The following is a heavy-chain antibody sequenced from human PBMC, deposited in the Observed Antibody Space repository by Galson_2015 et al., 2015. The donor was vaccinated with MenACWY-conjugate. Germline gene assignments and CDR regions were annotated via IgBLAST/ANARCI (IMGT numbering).Heavy chain of an antibody. CDR2: ISSSGSII. CDR1: GFTFSSNS. V-gene: IGHV3-48*04. J-gene: IGHJ4*02. Sequence: SLRLSCAASGFTFSSNSMNWVRQAPGKGLEWVSYISSSGSIINYADSVKGRFTISRDNAKNSLYLQRNSLSAEDTAVFYCARDFYGDYAIDFWGQGTLVTVSS. D-gene: IGHD4-17*01. CDR3: ARDFYGDYAIDF.